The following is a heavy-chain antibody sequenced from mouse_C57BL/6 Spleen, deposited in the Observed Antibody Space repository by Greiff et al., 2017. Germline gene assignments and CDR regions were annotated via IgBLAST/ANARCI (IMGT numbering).Heavy chain of an antibody. D-gene: IGHD1-2*01. CDR2: IDPKSGDT. CDR1: GYTFTSYC. J-gene: IGHJ3*01. CDR3: ARWNSRYGYFAD. Sequence: QVQLQQSGAELVKPGASVKLSCKASGYTFTSYCMHWVKQRTGRGLEWIGRIDPKSGDTNYNEKFKGKATLTADKPSSTAYLKLSILTSEDTSVYYGARWNSRYGYFADWGQGTTVTVSA. V-gene: IGHV1-72*01.